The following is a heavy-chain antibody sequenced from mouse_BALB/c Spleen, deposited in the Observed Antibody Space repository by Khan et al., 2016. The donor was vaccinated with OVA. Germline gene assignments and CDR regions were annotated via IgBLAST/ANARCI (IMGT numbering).Heavy chain of an antibody. CDR3: ARSNYYGYYVDY. Sequence: EVQLQESGPGLVKPSQSLSLTCTVTGYSITSGYAWNWIRQFPGNKLEWMGYISYSGFTNYNPSLKSRISITRDTSKNQFFLQLSSVTSEDTATYYCARSNYYGYYVDYWGQGATLTVSS. V-gene: IGHV3-2*02. CDR1: GYSITSGYA. D-gene: IGHD1-1*01. J-gene: IGHJ2*01. CDR2: ISYSGFT.